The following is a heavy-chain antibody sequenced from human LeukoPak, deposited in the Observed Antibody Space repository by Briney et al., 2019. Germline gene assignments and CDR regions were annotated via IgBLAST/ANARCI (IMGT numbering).Heavy chain of an antibody. J-gene: IGHJ5*02. CDR2: IYYSGST. D-gene: IGHD6-13*01. Sequence: KSSETLSLTCTVSGGSISGSSYYWGWIRQPPGKGLEWIGSIYYSGSTYYNPSLKSRVTISVDTSKNQFSLKLSSVTAADTAVYYCARYYTGIAAAELAPWFDPWGQGTLVTVSS. V-gene: IGHV4-39*01. CDR1: GGSISGSSYY. CDR3: ARYYTGIAAAELAPWFDP.